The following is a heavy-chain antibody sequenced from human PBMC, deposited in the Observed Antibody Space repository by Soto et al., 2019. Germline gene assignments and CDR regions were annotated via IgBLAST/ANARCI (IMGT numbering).Heavy chain of an antibody. CDR2: IYYSGST. Sequence: SETLSLTCTVSGGSISSGDYYWSWIRQPPGKGLEWIGYIYYSGSTYYNPSPKSRVTISVDTSKNQFSLKLSSVTAADTAVYYCASRRTRGRALLFDPWGQGTLVTVSS. D-gene: IGHD1-26*01. CDR3: ASRRTRGRALLFDP. CDR1: GGSISSGDYY. V-gene: IGHV4-30-4*01. J-gene: IGHJ5*02.